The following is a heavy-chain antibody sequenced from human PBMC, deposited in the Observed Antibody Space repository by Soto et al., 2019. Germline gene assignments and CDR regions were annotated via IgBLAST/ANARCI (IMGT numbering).Heavy chain of an antibody. Sequence: SVKVSCKASGGTFSSYAISWVRQAPGQGLEWMGGIIPIFGTANYAQKFQGRVTITADESTSTAYMELSSLRSEDTAVYYWARTQGLPGECGDGYNYHCWQEFDYWGQGTLVTVSS. J-gene: IGHJ4*02. D-gene: IGHD5-12*01. CDR1: GGTFSSYA. V-gene: IGHV1-69*13. CDR2: IIPIFGTA. CDR3: ARTQGLPGECGDGYNYHCWQEFDY.